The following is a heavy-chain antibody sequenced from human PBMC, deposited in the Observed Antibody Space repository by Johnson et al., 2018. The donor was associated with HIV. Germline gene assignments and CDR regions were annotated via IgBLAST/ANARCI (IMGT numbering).Heavy chain of an antibody. CDR2: IKSKTDGGTT. Sequence: VQLVESGGGLVKPGGSLRLSCAASGFTFSNAWMSWVRQAPGKGLEWVGRIKSKTDGGTTEYAAPVKGRFTISRHDSKNTLYLQMNSLKTEDTAVYYCNTANWLLGYLDIWGQGTMVTVSS. V-gene: IGHV3-15*01. CDR1: GFTFSNAW. D-gene: IGHD5-18*01. CDR3: NTANWLLGYLDI. J-gene: IGHJ3*02.